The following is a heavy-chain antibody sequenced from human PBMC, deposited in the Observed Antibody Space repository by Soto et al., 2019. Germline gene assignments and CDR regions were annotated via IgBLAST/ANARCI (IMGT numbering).Heavy chain of an antibody. CDR2: FDPEDGET. J-gene: IGHJ3*02. CDR1: GYTLTELS. V-gene: IGHV1-24*01. CDR3: ATRREYCTNGVCYVRDDPHGYDAFDI. D-gene: IGHD2-8*01. Sequence: SVKVSCKVSGYTLTELSMHWVRQAPGKGLEWMGGFDPEDGETIYAQKFQGRVTMTEDTSTDTAYMELSSLRYEDTAVYYCATRREYCTNGVCYVRDDPHGYDAFDIWGQGTMVTVSS.